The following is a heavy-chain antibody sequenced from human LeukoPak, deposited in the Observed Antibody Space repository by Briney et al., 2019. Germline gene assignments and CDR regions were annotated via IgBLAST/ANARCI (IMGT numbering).Heavy chain of an antibody. J-gene: IGHJ3*02. V-gene: IGHV4-38-2*02. CDR3: ASLLNYDSSGYETDAFDI. D-gene: IGHD3-22*01. Sequence: SETLSLTCTDSGYSISSGYYWGWIRQPPGKGLEWIGSIYHSGSTYYNPSLKSRVTISVDKSKNQFSLKLSSVTAADAAVYYCASLLNYDSSGYETDAFDIWGQGTMLTVSS. CDR1: GYSISSGYY. CDR2: IYHSGST.